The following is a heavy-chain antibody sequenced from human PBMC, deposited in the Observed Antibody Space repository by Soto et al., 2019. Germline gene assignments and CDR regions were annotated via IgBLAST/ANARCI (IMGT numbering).Heavy chain of an antibody. J-gene: IGHJ4*02. V-gene: IGHV3-48*02. CDR2: ISSSSSTI. CDR3: ARDLGLVGD. CDR1: GFTFSSYS. Sequence: EVQLVESGGGLVQPGGSLRLSCAASGFTFSSYSMNWVRQAPGKGLEWVSYISSSSSTIYYADSVKGRFTISRDNAKNSLYLQMNGLRDEDTAVYYCARDLGLVGDWGQGTLVTVSS. D-gene: IGHD3-9*01.